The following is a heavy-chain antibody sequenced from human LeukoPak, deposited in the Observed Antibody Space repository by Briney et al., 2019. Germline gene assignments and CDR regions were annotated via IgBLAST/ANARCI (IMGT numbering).Heavy chain of an antibody. CDR1: GFTFSDYY. D-gene: IGHD5-18*01. V-gene: IGHV3-11*04. Sequence: PGGSLRLSCAASGFTFSDYYMSWIRQAPGKGLEWVSYISSSGSTIYYADSVKGRFTISRDNAKNSLYLQMNSLRVEDTAVYYCARDQPIAYSYGYPFDNWGQGTLVTVSS. CDR2: ISSSGSTI. CDR3: ARDQPIAYSYGYPFDN. J-gene: IGHJ4*02.